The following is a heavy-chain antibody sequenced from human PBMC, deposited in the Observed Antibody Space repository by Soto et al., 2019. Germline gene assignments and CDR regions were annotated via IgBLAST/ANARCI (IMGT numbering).Heavy chain of an antibody. CDR2: ISSSSSTI. CDR3: AREMRDSVVVPAAIFAFDI. Sequence: GGSLRLSCAASGFTFSSYSMNWVRQAPGKGLEWVSYISSSSSTIYYADSVKGRFTISRDNAKNSLYLRMNSLRAEDTAVYYCAREMRDSVVVPAAIFAFDIWGQGTMVNVAS. D-gene: IGHD2-2*01. J-gene: IGHJ3*02. CDR1: GFTFSSYS. V-gene: IGHV3-48*01.